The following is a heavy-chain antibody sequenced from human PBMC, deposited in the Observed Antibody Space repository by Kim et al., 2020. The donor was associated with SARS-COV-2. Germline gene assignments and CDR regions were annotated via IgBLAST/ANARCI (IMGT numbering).Heavy chain of an antibody. CDR3: ARAGYDYVWGSYPPQRYFDY. Sequence: SETLSLTCTVSGGSISSGGYYWSWIRQHPGKGLEWIGYIYYSGSTYYNPSLKSRVTISVDTSKNQFSLKLSSVTAADTAVYYCARAGYDYVWGSYPPQRYFDYWGQGTLVTVSS. CDR1: GGSISSGGYY. V-gene: IGHV4-31*03. CDR2: IYYSGST. J-gene: IGHJ4*02. D-gene: IGHD3-16*02.